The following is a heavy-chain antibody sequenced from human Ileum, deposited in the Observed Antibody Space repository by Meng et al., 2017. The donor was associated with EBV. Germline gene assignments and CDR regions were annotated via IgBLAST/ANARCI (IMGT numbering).Heavy chain of an antibody. D-gene: IGHD5-12*01. CDR2: TYYSGST. CDR1: GASIRGSRYY. Sequence: QLQLQESGPGLLKPSETLSLTCTVSGASIRGSRYYWGWIRQPPGKGLEWIGSTYYSGSTNYNPSLKSRVTISVDTSKNQFSLKLTSVTAADTAVYYCAGGRAGYGGYKTWGQGTLVTVSS. CDR3: AGGRAGYGGYKT. J-gene: IGHJ4*02. V-gene: IGHV4-39*07.